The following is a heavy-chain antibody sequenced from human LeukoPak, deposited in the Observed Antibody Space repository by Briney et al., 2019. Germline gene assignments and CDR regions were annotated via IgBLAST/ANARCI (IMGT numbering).Heavy chain of an antibody. V-gene: IGHV4-59*01. CDR3: WRAADVSGSYTPYCYYGMDV. CDR2: IYYSGST. Sequence: SETLSLTCTVSGGSISSYYWSWIRQPPGKGLEWIGYIYYSGSTNYNPSLKSRVTISVDTSKNQFSLKLSSVTAADTAVYYWWRAADVSGSYTPYCYYGMDVWGQGTTVTVSS. D-gene: IGHD1-26*01. CDR1: GGSISSYY. J-gene: IGHJ6*02.